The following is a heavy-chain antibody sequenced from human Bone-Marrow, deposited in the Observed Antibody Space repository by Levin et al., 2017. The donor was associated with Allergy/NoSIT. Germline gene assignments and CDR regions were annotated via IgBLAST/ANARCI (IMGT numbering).Heavy chain of an antibody. CDR2: IEKDGNEK. J-gene: IGHJ4*02. CDR1: GFTFNLYW. CDR3: WTDVGIAVADRNY. D-gene: IGHD6-19*01. V-gene: IGHV3-7*01. Sequence: PGGSLRLSCAASGFTFNLYWMNWIRQAPGKGLEWVANIEKDGNEKHYVDSVEGRFTISRDNAKNVLYLEMSSLRVEDTALYYCWTDVGIAVADRNYWGQGVLVTVSS.